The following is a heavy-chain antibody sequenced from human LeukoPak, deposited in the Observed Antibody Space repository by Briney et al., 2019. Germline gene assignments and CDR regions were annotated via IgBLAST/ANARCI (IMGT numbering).Heavy chain of an antibody. D-gene: IGHD6-19*01. CDR1: GFTFTSYW. V-gene: IGHV3-74*01. CDR2: INTDGTTT. Sequence: GGSLRLSCVASGFTFTSYWMHWVRQAPGKGLVWVSRINTDGTTTNYADSVKGRFTISRDNAKNTLYLLMNSLRDEDTAVYYCAKQHNVMAVAVEPWGQGTLVTVSS. CDR3: AKQHNVMAVAVEP. J-gene: IGHJ5*02.